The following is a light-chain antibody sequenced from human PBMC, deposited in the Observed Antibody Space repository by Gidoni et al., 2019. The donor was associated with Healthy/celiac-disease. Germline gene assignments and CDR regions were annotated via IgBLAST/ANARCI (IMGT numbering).Light chain of an antibody. CDR1: SSNIGAGYD. J-gene: IGLJ2*01. CDR2: GNS. CDR3: QSYDSSLSGSVV. Sequence: QSVLTPPPSVSGAPGQRVTISCTGSSSNIGAGYDVHWYQQLPGTAPKLLMYGNSNRPSGVPDRFSGSKSGTSASLAITGLQAEDEADYYCQSYDSSLSGSVVFGGGTKLTVL. V-gene: IGLV1-40*01.